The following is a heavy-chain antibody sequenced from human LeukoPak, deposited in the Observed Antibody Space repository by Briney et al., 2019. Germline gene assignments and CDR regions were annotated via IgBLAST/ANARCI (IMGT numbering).Heavy chain of an antibody. CDR3: TRDGIPETNWSGYYIDY. Sequence: QSGGSLRLSCTASGFTFGDYAMSWFRQVPGKGLECVGFIRSKAYGGTTEYAASVKGRFTISRDDSKRIAYLQMNSLKTEDTAVYYCTRDGIPETNWSGYYIDYWGQGTLVTVSS. D-gene: IGHD3-3*01. CDR2: IRSKAYGGTT. V-gene: IGHV3-49*03. CDR1: GFTFGDYA. J-gene: IGHJ4*02.